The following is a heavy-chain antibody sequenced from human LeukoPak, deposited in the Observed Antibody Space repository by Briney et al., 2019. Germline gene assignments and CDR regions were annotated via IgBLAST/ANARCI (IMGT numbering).Heavy chain of an antibody. Sequence: AGGSLRLSCAASTFTIGSYAMSWVRQAPGKGLEWVSTIRGDGDSTSYADSVKGRFTISRDNSKSTLFLQMNSLRAEDTAIYYCAKDPGYYGSGRFDMWGQGTLVTVSS. J-gene: IGHJ3*02. V-gene: IGHV3-23*01. CDR2: IRGDGDST. CDR1: TFTIGSYA. D-gene: IGHD3-10*01. CDR3: AKDPGYYGSGRFDM.